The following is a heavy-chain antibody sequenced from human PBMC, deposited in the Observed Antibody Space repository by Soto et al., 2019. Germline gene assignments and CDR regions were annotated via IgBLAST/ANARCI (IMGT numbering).Heavy chain of an antibody. V-gene: IGHV4-31*03. J-gene: IGHJ6*02. CDR1: GGSISSGGYY. CDR2: IYYSGST. Sequence: QVQLQESGPGLVKPSQTLSLTCTVSGGSISSGGYYWSWIRQHPGKGLEWIGYIYYSGSTYYNPSLQSRVTISVDTSKNQFSLKLSSVTAADTAVYYCARGLEAHYYGSGSYGYGMDVWGQGTTVTVSS. D-gene: IGHD3-10*01. CDR3: ARGLEAHYYGSGSYGYGMDV.